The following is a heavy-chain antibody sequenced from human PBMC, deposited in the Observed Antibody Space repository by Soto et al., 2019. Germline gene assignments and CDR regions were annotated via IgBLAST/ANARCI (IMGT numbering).Heavy chain of an antibody. V-gene: IGHV3-15*05. CDR2: IKSKNDGGTT. D-gene: IGHD3-16*01. Sequence: EVQLVESGGGLVKPGGSLTLSCAASGFSFSGGWMSWVRQAAGKGLEWVGRIKSKNDGGTTDYAAPVKGRFTIARDDSKNTLSLQMNSRKIEDTAVYYCTTDEGEWGQGTRVTVSS. J-gene: IGHJ4*02. CDR1: GFSFSGGW. CDR3: TTDEGE.